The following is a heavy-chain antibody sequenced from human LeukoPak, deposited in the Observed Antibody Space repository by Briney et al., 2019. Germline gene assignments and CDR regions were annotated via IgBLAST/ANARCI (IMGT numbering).Heavy chain of an antibody. V-gene: IGHV1-8*03. CDR1: GYTFTSYD. Sequence: ASVKVSCKASGYTFTSYDINWVRQATGQGLEWMGWMNPNSGNTGYAQKFQGRVTITRNTSISTAYMELSSLRSEDTAVDYCARGTTVTTLIDYWRQGTLVTVSS. CDR3: ARGTTVTTLIDY. D-gene: IGHD4-11*01. J-gene: IGHJ4*02. CDR2: MNPNSGNT.